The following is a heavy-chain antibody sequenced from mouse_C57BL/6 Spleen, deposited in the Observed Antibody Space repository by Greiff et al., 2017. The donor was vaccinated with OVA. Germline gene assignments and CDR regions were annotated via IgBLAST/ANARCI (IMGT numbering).Heavy chain of an antibody. CDR2: INPGSGGT. J-gene: IGHJ1*03. CDR1: GYAFTNYL. D-gene: IGHD1-1*01. CDR3: ARSSYYGSPYWYFDV. Sequence: VMLVESGAELVRPGTSVKVSCKASGYAFTNYLIEWVKQRPGQGLEWIGVINPGSGGTNYNEKFKGKATLTADKSSSTAYMQLSSLTSEDSAVYFCARSSYYGSPYWYFDVWGTGTTVTVSS. V-gene: IGHV1-54*01.